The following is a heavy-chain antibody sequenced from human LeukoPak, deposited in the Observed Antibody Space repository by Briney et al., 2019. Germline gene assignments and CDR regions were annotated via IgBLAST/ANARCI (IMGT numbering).Heavy chain of an antibody. V-gene: IGHV4-34*01. CDR2: INHSGST. CDR1: GGSFSGYY. J-gene: IGHJ6*03. CDR3: ARAGDYVDFYYYYYYMDV. D-gene: IGHD4-17*01. Sequence: SETLSLTCAVYGGSFSGYYWSWIRQPPGKGLEWIGEINHSGSTNYNPSLKSRVTISVDTSKNQFSLKLSSVTAADTAVYYCARAGDYVDFYYYYYYMDVWGKGTTVTVSS.